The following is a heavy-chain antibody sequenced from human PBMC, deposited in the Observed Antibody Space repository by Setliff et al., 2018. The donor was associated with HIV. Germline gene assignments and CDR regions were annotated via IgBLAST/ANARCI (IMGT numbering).Heavy chain of an antibody. CDR3: ATDRAADHILDNAFDI. Sequence: ASVTVSCQPSGYTFTGYYMHWVRQATGRGLEWMGWSNPNSGGTNYAQKFQDRVTMTRDTSISTAYMELCRLRSDYTAVNYCATDRAADHILDNAFDIWGQGTMVTVSS. V-gene: IGHV1-2*02. D-gene: IGHD6-25*01. J-gene: IGHJ3*02. CDR2: SNPNSGGT. CDR1: GYTFTGYY.